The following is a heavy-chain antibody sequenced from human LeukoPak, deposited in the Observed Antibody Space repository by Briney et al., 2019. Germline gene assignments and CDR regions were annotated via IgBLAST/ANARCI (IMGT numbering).Heavy chain of an antibody. CDR3: ARHVRPLVAATPYDY. D-gene: IGHD2-15*01. Sequence: PSETLSLTCAVYGGSLSAYCWSWIRQSPGKGLEWIGEINHSGTTNYSPSLKSRVTISVDTSKNQLSLKLSSVTAADTAIYYCARHVRPLVAATPYDYWGQGTLVTVSS. CDR2: INHSGTT. J-gene: IGHJ4*02. CDR1: GGSLSAYC. V-gene: IGHV4-34*01.